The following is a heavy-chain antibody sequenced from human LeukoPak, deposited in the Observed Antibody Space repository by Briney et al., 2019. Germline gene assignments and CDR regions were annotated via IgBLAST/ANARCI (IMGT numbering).Heavy chain of an antibody. CDR3: SHPFLRFGPPYFFDY. CDR1: GCSLIPRGAG. CDR2: LYWNGDK. V-gene: IGHV2-5*01. J-gene: IGHJ4*02. Sequence: SAPTLFKPRQTLARTCTFYGCSLIPRGAGVGLVRLPPGKALEWLALLYWNGDKRYNPSLKSRLTITKDASNNQVVLTMPKVDPADTGTYYCSHPFLRFGPPYFFDYWGQGTLVTVSS. D-gene: IGHD3-10*01.